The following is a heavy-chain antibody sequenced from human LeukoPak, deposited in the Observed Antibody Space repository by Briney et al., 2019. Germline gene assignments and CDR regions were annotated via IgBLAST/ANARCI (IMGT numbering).Heavy chain of an antibody. D-gene: IGHD4-17*01. CDR2: IYYSGST. CDR3: AREGGDYNFDY. Sequence: SETLSLTYTVSGGSISSYYWSWTRQPPGKGLEWIGYIYYSGSTNYNPSLKSRVTISVDTSKNQFSLKLSSVTAADTAVYYCAREGGDYNFDYWGQGTLVTVSS. CDR1: GGSISSYY. V-gene: IGHV4-59*01. J-gene: IGHJ4*02.